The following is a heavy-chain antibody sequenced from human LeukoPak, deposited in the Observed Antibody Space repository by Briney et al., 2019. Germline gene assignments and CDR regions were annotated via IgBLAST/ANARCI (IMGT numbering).Heavy chain of an antibody. CDR2: ISYSGATT. Sequence: PGGSLRLSCAASGFTFNYYTMSWVRQAPGMGLEWVSAISYSGATTYYADSVKGRFTISRDNSKSTLYLQMNSLRAGDTAVYYCAKGTYCSSTSCLGGGIGYFDYWGQGTLVTVSS. CDR1: GFTFNYYT. J-gene: IGHJ4*02. V-gene: IGHV3-23*01. CDR3: AKGTYCSSTSCLGGGIGYFDY. D-gene: IGHD2-2*01.